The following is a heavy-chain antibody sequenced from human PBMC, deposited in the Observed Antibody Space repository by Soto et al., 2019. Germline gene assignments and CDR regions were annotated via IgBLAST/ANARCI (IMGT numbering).Heavy chain of an antibody. Sequence: TLSLTCTVSGDSIRSSSYWGWIRQPPGKGLERIGNKYSTGNTYNNPSLNSKVTISIDTSKNQFSLKLNSVTAADSAVYYCARDKITGLFDYWGQGTLVTVSS. CDR2: KYSTGNT. D-gene: IGHD2-8*02. CDR1: GDSIRSSSY. J-gene: IGHJ4*02. CDR3: ARDKITGLFDY. V-gene: IGHV4-38-2*02.